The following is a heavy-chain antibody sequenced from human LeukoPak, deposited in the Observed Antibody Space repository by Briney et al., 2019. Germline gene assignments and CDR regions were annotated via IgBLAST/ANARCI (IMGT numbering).Heavy chain of an antibody. CDR1: GFTFSSYS. CDR3: ARGDSGSYYSSDY. Sequence: GGSLRLSCAASGFTFSSYSMNWVRQAPGKGLEWVSSFSASGAYIYYADSVKGRFTISRDTTKNSLYLQMSSLRAEDTAVYYCARGDSGSYYSSDYWGQGTLVTVSS. D-gene: IGHD1-26*01. V-gene: IGHV3-21*01. J-gene: IGHJ4*02. CDR2: FSASGAYI.